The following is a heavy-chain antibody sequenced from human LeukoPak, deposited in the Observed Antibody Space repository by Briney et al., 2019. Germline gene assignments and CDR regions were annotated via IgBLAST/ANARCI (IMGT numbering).Heavy chain of an antibody. J-gene: IGHJ5*02. D-gene: IGHD3-10*01. CDR2: INAGNGNT. Sequence: GASVNVSCKASGYTFTSYAMHWVRQAPGQRLEWMGWINAGNGNTKYSQKFQGRVTITRDTSASTAYMELSSLRSEDTAVYYCASGLLWFGEPIYNWFDPWGQGTLVTVSS. V-gene: IGHV1-3*01. CDR1: GYTFTSYA. CDR3: ASGLLWFGEPIYNWFDP.